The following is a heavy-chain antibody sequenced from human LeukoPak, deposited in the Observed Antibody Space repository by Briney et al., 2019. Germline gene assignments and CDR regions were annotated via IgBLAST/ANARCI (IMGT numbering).Heavy chain of an antibody. CDR2: ISYDGSNK. CDR1: GFTFSSYT. Sequence: GRSLRLSCAASGFTFSSYTIHWVRQAPGKGLEWVTIISYDGSNKYYADSVKGRFTISRDSSKNTLYLQMNSLRAEDTAVYYCARGGQGYDLNWFDPWGQGTLVTVSS. D-gene: IGHD3-3*01. J-gene: IGHJ5*02. V-gene: IGHV3-30-3*01. CDR3: ARGGQGYDLNWFDP.